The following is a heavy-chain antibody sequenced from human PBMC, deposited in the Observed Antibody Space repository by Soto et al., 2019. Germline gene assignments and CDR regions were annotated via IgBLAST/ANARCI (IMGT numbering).Heavy chain of an antibody. CDR1: GYSFSNYW. CDR2: IYPADSDT. V-gene: IGHV5-51*01. CDR3: ARQFRDSTGGGSYYYGLDV. D-gene: IGHD2-8*02. J-gene: IGHJ6*02. Sequence: GESLKISCEGSGYSFSNYWIAWVRQMPGKGLERMGIIYPADSDTRYSPSVQGQVTISADKYISTAYLQWTSLKASDTAMYYCARQFRDSTGGGSYYYGLDVWGLGTTVTVSS.